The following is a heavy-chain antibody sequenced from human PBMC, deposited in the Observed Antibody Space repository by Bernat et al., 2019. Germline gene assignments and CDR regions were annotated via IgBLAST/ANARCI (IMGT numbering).Heavy chain of an antibody. V-gene: IGHV2-5*02. CDR3: ARINAAAAGMWWFDP. CDR2: IYWDDDK. CDR1: GFSLSTSGVG. Sequence: QITLKESGPTLVKPTQTLTLTCTFSGFSLSTSGVGVGWIRQPPGKALEWLALIYWDDDKRYSPSLKSRLTISKDTSKSQVVLTMTNMDPVDTATYYCARINAAAAGMWWFDPWGQGTLVTVSS. D-gene: IGHD6-13*01. J-gene: IGHJ5*02.